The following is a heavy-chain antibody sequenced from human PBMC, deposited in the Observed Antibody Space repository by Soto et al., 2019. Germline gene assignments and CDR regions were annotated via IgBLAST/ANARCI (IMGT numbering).Heavy chain of an antibody. V-gene: IGHV4-59*01. D-gene: IGHD2-15*01. CDR2: IYYSGST. CDR1: GGSISSYY. Sequence: SETLSLTCTFSGGSISSYYWSWIRQPPGKGLEWIGYIYYSGSTNYNPSLKSRVTISVDTCKNQFSLKLSSVTAADTAMYYCARRCSGGSCYFDYWGQGTLVTVSS. CDR3: ARRCSGGSCYFDY. J-gene: IGHJ4*02.